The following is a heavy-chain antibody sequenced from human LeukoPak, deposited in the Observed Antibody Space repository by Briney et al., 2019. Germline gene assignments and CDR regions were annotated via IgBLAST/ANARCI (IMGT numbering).Heavy chain of an antibody. CDR3: ARRRDFIDY. D-gene: IGHD3/OR15-3a*01. CDR2: SSSSGSTI. CDR1: GFILSDYY. Sequence: GGSLRLSCPASGFILSDYYMSWIRQAPGKGLEWVSYSSSSGSTIYYADSVKGRFAISRDNAKNSLYLQMNSLRAEDTAVYYCARRRDFIDYWGQGTLVTVSS. J-gene: IGHJ4*02. V-gene: IGHV3-11*01.